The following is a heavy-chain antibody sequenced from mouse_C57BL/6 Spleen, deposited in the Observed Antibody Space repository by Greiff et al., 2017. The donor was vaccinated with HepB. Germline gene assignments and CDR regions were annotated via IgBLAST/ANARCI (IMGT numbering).Heavy chain of an antibody. V-gene: IGHV1-82*01. J-gene: IGHJ4*01. D-gene: IGHD5-5*01. CDR3: ARSLYLYAMDY. CDR2: IYPGDGDT. Sequence: QVQLKESGPELVKPGASVKISCKASGYAFSSSWMNWVKQRPGKGLEWIGRIYPGDGDTNYNGKFKGKATLTADKSSSTAYMQLSSLTSEDSAVYFCARSLYLYAMDYWGQGTSVTVSS. CDR1: GYAFSSSW.